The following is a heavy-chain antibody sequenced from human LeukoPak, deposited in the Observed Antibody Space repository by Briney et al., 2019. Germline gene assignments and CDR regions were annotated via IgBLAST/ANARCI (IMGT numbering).Heavy chain of an antibody. CDR1: GGTFISYT. Sequence: SVKVSCKASGGTFISYTISWVRQAPGQRLEWMGRIIPILGIANYAQKFQGRVTITADKSTSTAYVELSSLRSEDTAVYYCARDIAAAGTKQARYSYYMDVWGKGTTVTVSS. CDR3: ARDIAAAGTKQARYSYYMDV. D-gene: IGHD6-13*01. CDR2: IIPILGIA. J-gene: IGHJ6*03. V-gene: IGHV1-69*04.